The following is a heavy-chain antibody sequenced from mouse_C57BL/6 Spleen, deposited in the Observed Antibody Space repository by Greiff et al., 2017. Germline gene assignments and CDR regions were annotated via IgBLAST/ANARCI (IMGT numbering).Heavy chain of an antibody. CDR2: ISYDGSN. J-gene: IGHJ1*03. V-gene: IGHV3-6*01. D-gene: IGHD2-4*01. CDR1: GYSITSGYY. Sequence: EVQVVESGPGLVKPSQSLSLTCSVTGYSITSGYYWNWIRQFPGNKLEWMGYISYDGSNNYNPSLKNRISITRDTSKNQFFLKLNSVTTEDTATYYCAVMITSAYFDVWGTGTTVTVSS. CDR3: AVMITSAYFDV.